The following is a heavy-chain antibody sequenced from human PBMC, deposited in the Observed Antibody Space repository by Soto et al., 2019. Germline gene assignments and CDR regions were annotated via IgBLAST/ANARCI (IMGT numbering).Heavy chain of an antibody. V-gene: IGHV4-39*01. CDR3: VRHLKAVAGAMPY. CDR2: IHYSGTT. J-gene: IGHJ4*02. Sequence: VSGDTRGDTGYDWSLIHQPPGKGLEWIGSIHYSGTTQFHPSLKTRVTISVDTSKNEFSLRLRSVTAADTAVYYCVRHLKAVAGAMPYWGQEIPATVS. CDR1: GDTRGDTGYD. D-gene: IGHD6-19*01.